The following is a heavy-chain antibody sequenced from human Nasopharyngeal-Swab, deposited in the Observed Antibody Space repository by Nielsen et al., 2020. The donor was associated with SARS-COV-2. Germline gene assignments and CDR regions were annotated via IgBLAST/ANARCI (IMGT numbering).Heavy chain of an antibody. J-gene: IGHJ4*02. CDR2: INHSGST. D-gene: IGHD5-12*01. CDR3: ARGLGGYDSFDY. CDR1: GGSFSGYY. Sequence: SETLSLTCAVYGGSFSGYYWSWIRQPPGKGLEWIGEINHSGSTNYNPSLKSRVIISVDTSKNQFSLKLSSVTAADTAVYYCARGLGGYDSFDYWGQGTLVTVSS. V-gene: IGHV4-34*01.